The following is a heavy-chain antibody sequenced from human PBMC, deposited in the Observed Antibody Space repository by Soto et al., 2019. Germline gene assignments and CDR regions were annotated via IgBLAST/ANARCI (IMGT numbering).Heavy chain of an antibody. V-gene: IGHV1-69*13. D-gene: IGHD3-10*01. J-gene: IGHJ4*02. CDR1: GCTFSSYA. Sequence: ASVKVSCKASGCTFSSYAISWVRQAPGQGLEWMGGIIPIFGTANYAQKFPGSVTITADESTSTACMEVSSLRSEDTAVDYCPGTQPHGSGGYYKDWWFYGAQGTVVTAAS. CDR3: PGTQPHGSGGYYKDWWFY. CDR2: IIPIFGTA.